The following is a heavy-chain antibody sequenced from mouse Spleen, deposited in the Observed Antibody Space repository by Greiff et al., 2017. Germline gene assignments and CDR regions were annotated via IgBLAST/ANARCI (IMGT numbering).Heavy chain of an antibody. V-gene: IGHV7-3*02. CDR2: IRNKANGYTT. Sequence: EVKLMESGGGLVQPGGSLRLSCATSGFTFTDYYMSWVRQPPGKALEWLGFIRNKANGYTTEYSASVKGRFTISRDNSQSILYLQMNTLRAEDSATYYCARERGTGVAWFAYWGQGTLVTVSA. CDR3: ARERGTGVAWFAY. CDR1: GFTFTDYY. J-gene: IGHJ3*01. D-gene: IGHD4-1*01.